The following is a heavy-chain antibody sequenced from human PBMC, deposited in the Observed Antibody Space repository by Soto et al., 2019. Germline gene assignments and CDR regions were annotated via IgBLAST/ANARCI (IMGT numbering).Heavy chain of an antibody. CDR3: ARGDTYSSSWYLDY. J-gene: IGHJ4*02. Sequence: PGGSLRLSCAASGFTFSSYAMHWVRQAPGKGLEWVAVISYDGSNKYYADSVKGRFTISRDNFKNTLYLQMNSLRAEDTAVYYCARGDTYSSSWYLDYWGQGTLVTVSS. CDR1: GFTFSSYA. V-gene: IGHV3-30-3*01. D-gene: IGHD6-13*01. CDR2: ISYDGSNK.